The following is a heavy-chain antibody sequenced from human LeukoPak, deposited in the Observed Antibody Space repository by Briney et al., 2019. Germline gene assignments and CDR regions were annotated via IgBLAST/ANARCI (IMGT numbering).Heavy chain of an antibody. CDR3: ARGGDYGDLRYFDY. Sequence: SDTLSLTCAVSGYSISSSNWWGWIRQPPGKGLEWIGYIYYSASTYYNPSLKSRVTMSVDTSKNQFSLKLSSVTAVDTAVYYCARGGDYGDLRYFDYWGQGTLVTVSS. CDR1: GYSISSSNW. CDR2: IYYSAST. J-gene: IGHJ4*02. V-gene: IGHV4-28*03. D-gene: IGHD4-17*01.